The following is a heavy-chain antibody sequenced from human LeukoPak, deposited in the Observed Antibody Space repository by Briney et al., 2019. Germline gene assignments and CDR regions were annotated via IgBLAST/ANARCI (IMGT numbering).Heavy chain of an antibody. V-gene: IGHV1-18*01. CDR3: ARDRYSSGWYWFDP. J-gene: IGHJ5*02. CDR2: ISAYNGNT. D-gene: IGHD6-19*01. CDR1: GYTFTSYG. Sequence: ASMKVSCKASGYTFTSYGISWVRQAPGQGLEWMAWISAYNGNTNYAQKLQGRVTMTTDTSTSTAYMELRSLRSDDTAVYYCARDRYSSGWYWFDPWGQGTLVTVSS.